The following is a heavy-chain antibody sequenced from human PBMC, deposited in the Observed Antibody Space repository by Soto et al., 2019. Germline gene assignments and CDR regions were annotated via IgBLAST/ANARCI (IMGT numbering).Heavy chain of an antibody. CDR2: IIPIFGVT. CDR3: VRDWESTTQTWGFGDS. V-gene: IGHV1-69*08. CDR1: GGTFSSYT. J-gene: IGHJ4*02. D-gene: IGHD1-1*01. Sequence: QLQLVQSGAEVKKPGSSVKVSCKASGGTFSSYTITWAQQAPGQGLEWLGRIIPIFGVTNYAKKFQDRVTIPADRSTSTAYMELSRLRSEDAAVYYCVRDWESTTQTWGFGDSWGQGTLVTVSS.